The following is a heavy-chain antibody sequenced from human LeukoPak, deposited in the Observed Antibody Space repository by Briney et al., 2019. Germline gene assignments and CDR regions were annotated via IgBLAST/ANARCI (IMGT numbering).Heavy chain of an antibody. D-gene: IGHD3-22*01. V-gene: IGHV1-8*01. CDR1: GYTFTSYD. J-gene: IGHJ4*02. Sequence: ASVKVSCKASGYTFTSYDINWVRQATGQGLEWMGWMNPNSGNTGYAQKFQGRVTMTRNTSISTAYMELSSLRSEDTAVYYCAHYDSSGYYFDYWGQGTLVTVSS. CDR3: AHYDSSGYYFDY. CDR2: MNPNSGNT.